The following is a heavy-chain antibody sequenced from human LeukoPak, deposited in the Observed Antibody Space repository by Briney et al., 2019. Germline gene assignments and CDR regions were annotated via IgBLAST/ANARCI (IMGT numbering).Heavy chain of an antibody. Sequence: SETLSLTCNVSGGSISSSSYYWGWIRQPPGRGLEWIGRIYYSGSTYYNPSLKSRVTIAVKTAKNQCSVKRSCGTAADTAVYYCARVSGAGYDGRGVFDYWGQGTLVTVSS. V-gene: IGHV4-39*07. CDR2: IYYSGST. CDR1: GGSISSSSYY. J-gene: IGHJ4*02. CDR3: ARVSGAGYDGRGVFDY. D-gene: IGHD2-8*02.